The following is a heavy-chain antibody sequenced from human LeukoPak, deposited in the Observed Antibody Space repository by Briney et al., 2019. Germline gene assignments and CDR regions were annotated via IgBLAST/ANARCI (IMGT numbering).Heavy chain of an antibody. CDR3: ARSASMVRGVIIPSSYYYYGMDV. Sequence: ASVKVSCKASGYTFTGYYMHWVRQARGQGLEGMGWINSNSGGTNYAQKFQGRVTMTRDTSISTAYMELSRLRSDDTAVYYCARSASMVRGVIIPSSYYYYGMDVWGQGTTVTVSS. J-gene: IGHJ6*02. V-gene: IGHV1-2*02. CDR1: GYTFTGYY. CDR2: INSNSGGT. D-gene: IGHD3-10*01.